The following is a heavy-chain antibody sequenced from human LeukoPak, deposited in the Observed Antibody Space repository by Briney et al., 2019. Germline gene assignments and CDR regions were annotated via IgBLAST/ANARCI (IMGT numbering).Heavy chain of an antibody. V-gene: IGHV3-21*01. J-gene: IGHJ6*03. Sequence: PGGSLRLSCAASGFTFSSYSMNWFRQAPGKGLEWVSSISSSSSYIYYADSVKGRFTISRDNAKNSLYLQMNSLRAEDTAVYYCARVVAADSSGCYYPYYYMDVWGKGTTVTVSS. D-gene: IGHD3-22*01. CDR2: ISSSSSYI. CDR3: ARVVAADSSGCYYPYYYMDV. CDR1: GFTFSSYS.